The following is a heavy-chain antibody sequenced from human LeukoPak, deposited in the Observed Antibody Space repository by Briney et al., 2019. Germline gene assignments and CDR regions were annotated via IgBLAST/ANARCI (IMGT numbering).Heavy chain of an antibody. D-gene: IGHD2-21*01. CDR1: GGSFSNHY. CDR2: INHSGST. J-gene: IGHJ4*02. V-gene: IGHV4-34*01. Sequence: SETLSLTCAVYGGSFSNHYWTWIRQSPGKGLEWIGEINHSGSTNYNPSLKSRVTISVDTSKNQFSLKLNSVTAADTAVYYCARLPGVVVFDFWSQGTLVTASS. CDR3: ARLPGVVVFDF.